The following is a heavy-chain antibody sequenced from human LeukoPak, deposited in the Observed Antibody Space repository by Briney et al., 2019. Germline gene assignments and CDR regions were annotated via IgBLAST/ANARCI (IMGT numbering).Heavy chain of an antibody. Sequence: SVTVSFKASGGTFSSYAISWVRQAPGQGLEWMGGIIPIFGTANYAQKFQGRVTITADESTSTAYMELSSLRSEDTAVYYCVRDSGDSSGPWYAFDIWGQGTMVTVSS. V-gene: IGHV1-69*13. J-gene: IGHJ3*02. CDR1: GGTFSSYA. D-gene: IGHD3-22*01. CDR2: IIPIFGTA. CDR3: VRDSGDSSGPWYAFDI.